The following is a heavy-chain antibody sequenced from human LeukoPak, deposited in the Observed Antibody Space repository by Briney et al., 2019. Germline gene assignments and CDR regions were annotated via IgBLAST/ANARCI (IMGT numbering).Heavy chain of an antibody. D-gene: IGHD3-3*01. V-gene: IGHV1-24*01. CDR2: FDPEDGET. CDR3: ATPYDSPRYGMDV. CDR1: GYTLTKLS. J-gene: IGHJ6*02. Sequence: ASVKVSCKVSGYTLTKLSMHWVRQAPGKGLEWMGGFDPEDGETMYAQKFQGRVTMTEDTSTDTAYMELSSLRSEDTAVYYCATPYDSPRYGMDVWGQGTTVTVSS.